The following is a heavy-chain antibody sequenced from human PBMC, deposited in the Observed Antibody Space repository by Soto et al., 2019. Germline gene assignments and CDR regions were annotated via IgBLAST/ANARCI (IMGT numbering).Heavy chain of an antibody. CDR1: GVTFSSYS. V-gene: IGHV3-21*01. CDR3: VRSVSGWYPSLFAD. J-gene: IGHJ4*02. CDR2: ISSSSSYI. D-gene: IGHD6-19*01. Sequence: RWSLILSCAASGVTFSSYSMNWVRQAPGKGLEWVSSISSSSSYIYYADSVKGRFTISRDNSKNSLYLQMNSLRAEDTAVYYCVRSVSGWYPSLFADWGQGNSVTVS.